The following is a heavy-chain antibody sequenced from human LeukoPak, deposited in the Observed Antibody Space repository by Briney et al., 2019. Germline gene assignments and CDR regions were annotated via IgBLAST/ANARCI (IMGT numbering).Heavy chain of an antibody. J-gene: IGHJ5*02. CDR3: AREEAWSSSSLGGFDP. D-gene: IGHD6-6*01. V-gene: IGHV4-34*01. Sequence: NPSETLSLTCAVYGGSFSGYYWSWIRQPPGKGLEWIGEINHSGSTNYNPSLKSRVTISVDTSKNQFSLKLSSVTAADTAVYYCAREEAWSSSSLGGFDPWGQGTLVTVSS. CDR1: GGSFSGYY. CDR2: INHSGST.